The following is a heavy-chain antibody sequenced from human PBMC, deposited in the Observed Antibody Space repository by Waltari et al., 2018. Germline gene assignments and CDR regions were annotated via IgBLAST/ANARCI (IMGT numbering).Heavy chain of an antibody. V-gene: IGHV1-69*05. J-gene: IGHJ4*02. CDR2: IFPIFGTS. CDR1: GGTFSSYA. D-gene: IGHD3-10*01. Sequence: QVQLVQSGAEVKKPGCSVKVSCKASGGTFSSYAISWVRQAPGQGLEWMGRIFPIFGTSNYPQKYQGRVTTTTDESTRTAYMELCILRSEDTAVYYSARGYNGGHYFDYWGQGTLVTVSS. CDR3: ARGYNGGHYFDY.